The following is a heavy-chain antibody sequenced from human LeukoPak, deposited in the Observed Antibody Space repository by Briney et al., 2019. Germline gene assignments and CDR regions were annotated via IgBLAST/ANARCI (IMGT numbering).Heavy chain of an antibody. CDR3: ARSLYGEAFDL. CDR2: ISASNGYM. J-gene: IGHJ4*02. CDR1: GYPFTSYG. V-gene: IGHV1-18*01. D-gene: IGHD4/OR15-4a*01. Sequence: ASVKVSCKASGYPFTSYGISWVRQAPGQGLEWLGWISASNGYMNYAEKVQDRITVTIDTSTSTVYMELTSLTSDDTGVYYCARSLYGEAFDLWGQGTLVTVSS.